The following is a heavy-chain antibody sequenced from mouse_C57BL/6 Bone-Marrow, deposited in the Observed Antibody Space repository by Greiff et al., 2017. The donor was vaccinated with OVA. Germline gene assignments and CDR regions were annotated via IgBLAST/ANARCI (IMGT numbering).Heavy chain of an antibody. CDR3: ARNGYFTYWYFDV. D-gene: IGHD2-3*01. CDR1: GFTFSDYG. V-gene: IGHV5-17*01. CDR2: ISSGSSTI. Sequence: EVMLVESGGGLVKPGGSLKLSCAASGFTFSDYGMHWVRQAPEKGLEWVGYISSGSSTIYYADTVKGRFTIARDNAKNTLCLQMTSLRSEDTAMYYGARNGYFTYWYFDVWGTGTTVTVSS. J-gene: IGHJ1*03.